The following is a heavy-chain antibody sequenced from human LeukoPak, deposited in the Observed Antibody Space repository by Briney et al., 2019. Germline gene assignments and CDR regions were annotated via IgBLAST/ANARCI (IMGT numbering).Heavy chain of an antibody. CDR1: GFTFSTIS. Sequence: QLGGSLRPSGASSGFTFSTISMNWVRQAPGKGLEWVSYITADSGTTYYADSVKGRFTISRDNAKNSLYLQMNSLRDEDTAVYYCASRDYFDYWGQGTLVTVSS. J-gene: IGHJ4*02. CDR2: ITADSGTT. V-gene: IGHV3-48*02. CDR3: ASRDYFDY.